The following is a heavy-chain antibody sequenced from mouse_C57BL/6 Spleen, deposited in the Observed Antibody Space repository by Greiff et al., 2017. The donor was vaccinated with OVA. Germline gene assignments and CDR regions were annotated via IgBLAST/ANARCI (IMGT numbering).Heavy chain of an antibody. D-gene: IGHD1-3*01. CDR3: AREGKLVYYYAMDY. CDR1: GYTFTSYW. CDR2: IYPGSGST. V-gene: IGHV1-55*01. J-gene: IGHJ4*01. Sequence: QVQLQQPGAELVQPGASVKMSCKASGYTFTSYWITWVKQRPGQGLEWIGDIYPGSGSTNYNEKFTSKATLTVDTSSSTAYMQLNSLTSEDSAVYYCAREGKLVYYYAMDYWGQGTSVTVSS.